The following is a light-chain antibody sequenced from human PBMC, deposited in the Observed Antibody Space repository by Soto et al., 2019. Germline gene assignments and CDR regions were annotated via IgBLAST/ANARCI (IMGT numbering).Light chain of an antibody. J-gene: IGKJ1*01. CDR1: QSLVYSDGNTY. Sequence: DVVLTQTPLSSPVTLGQPASISCMSSQSLVYSDGNTYLSWLQQRPGQPPRLLIYQISNRFSGVPDRFSGSGAGTDFTLKISSVEGEDVAVHCCMQFGHFPRTFGRGTKVE. V-gene: IGKV2-24*01. CDR2: QIS. CDR3: MQFGHFPRT.